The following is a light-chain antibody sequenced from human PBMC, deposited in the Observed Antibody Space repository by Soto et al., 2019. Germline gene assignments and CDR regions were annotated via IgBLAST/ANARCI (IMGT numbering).Light chain of an antibody. CDR1: SSNIGSNT. CDR3: AAWDDSLNGMV. Sequence: QSVLTQPPSVPGTPGQRVTISCSGSSSNIGSNTVNWYQQLPGTTPKLVMYSNTRRPSGVPDRFSASKSGTSVSLVISGLQSDDEAVYYCAAWDDSLNGMVFGGGTKLTVL. V-gene: IGLV1-44*01. CDR2: SNT. J-gene: IGLJ2*01.